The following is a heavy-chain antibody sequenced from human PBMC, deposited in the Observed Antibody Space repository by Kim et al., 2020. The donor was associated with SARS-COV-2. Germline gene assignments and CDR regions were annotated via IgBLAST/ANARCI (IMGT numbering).Heavy chain of an antibody. CDR2: IKHDGSEK. Sequence: GGSLRLSCAACGFTFNDYWMTWIRQAPGKGLEWVAGIKHDGSEKFYVDSVKGRFTISRDNAKTSLYLQMNSLRVEDMAVYYCTRALSGSGRGFDPWGQG. V-gene: IGHV3-7*05. J-gene: IGHJ5*02. CDR1: GFTFNDYW. CDR3: TRALSGSGRGFDP. D-gene: IGHD3-10*01.